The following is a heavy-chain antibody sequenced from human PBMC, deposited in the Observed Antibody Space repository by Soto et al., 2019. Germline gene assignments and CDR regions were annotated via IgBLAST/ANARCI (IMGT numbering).Heavy chain of an antibody. CDR3: AKAPRGYSGYDSPIDY. D-gene: IGHD5-12*01. CDR1: GFTFSSYG. V-gene: IGHV3-30*18. J-gene: IGHJ4*02. CDR2: ISYDGSNK. Sequence: GGSLRLSCAASGFTFSSYGMHWVRQAPGKGLEWVAVISYDGSNKYYADSVKGRFTISRDNSKNTLYLQMNSLRAEDTAVYYCAKAPRGYSGYDSPIDYWGQGTLVTVSS.